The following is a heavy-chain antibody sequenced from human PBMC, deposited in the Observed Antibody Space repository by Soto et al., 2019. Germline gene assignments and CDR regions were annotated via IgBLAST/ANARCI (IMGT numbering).Heavy chain of an antibody. V-gene: IGHV4-59*01. Sequence: TPETLSLTCTVSGVSISSYYWRWIRQPPGKGLEWIGYIYYSGSTNYNPSLKSRVTISVDTSKNQFSLMLSSVTAADTAVYYCARDREYYGSGSRYYYNGMDVWGQGTTVTVSS. D-gene: IGHD3-10*01. CDR3: ARDREYYGSGSRYYYNGMDV. J-gene: IGHJ6*02. CDR2: IYYSGST. CDR1: GVSISSYY.